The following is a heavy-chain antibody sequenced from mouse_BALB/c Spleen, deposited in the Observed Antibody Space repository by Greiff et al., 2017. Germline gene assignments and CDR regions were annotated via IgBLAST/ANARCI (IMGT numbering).Heavy chain of an antibody. J-gene: IGHJ2*01. CDR2: INPSTGYT. Sequence: QVQLKESGAELAKPGASVKMSCKASGYTFTSYWMHWVKQRPGQGLEWIGYINPSTGYTEYNQKFKDKATLTADKSSSTAYMQLSSLTSEDSAVYYCARGLLLRSDYWGQGTTLTVSS. V-gene: IGHV1-7*01. D-gene: IGHD1-1*01. CDR1: GYTFTSYW. CDR3: ARGLLLRSDY.